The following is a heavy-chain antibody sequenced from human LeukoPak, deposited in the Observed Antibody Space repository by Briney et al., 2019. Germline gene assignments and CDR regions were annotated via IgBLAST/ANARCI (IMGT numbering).Heavy chain of an antibody. V-gene: IGHV4-59*13. D-gene: IGHD4/OR15-4a*01. CDR3: ARDAGATAY. CDR1: GVSISTDN. CDR2: IHYSGST. Sequence: SETLSLTCTVSGVSISTDNWTWVRQSPGKGLEWIGYIHYSGSTSCNPSLKSRVTISVDTSKNQFSLKLTSVTSADTAVYYCARDAGATAYWGQGALVTVSS. J-gene: IGHJ4*02.